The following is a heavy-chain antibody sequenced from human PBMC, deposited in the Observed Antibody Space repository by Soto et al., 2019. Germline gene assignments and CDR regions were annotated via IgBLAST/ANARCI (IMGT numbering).Heavy chain of an antibody. V-gene: IGHV3-30-3*01. Sequence: PGGSLRLSCAASGFTFSSYAMHWVRQAPGKGLEWVAVISYDGSNKYYADSVKGRFTISRDNSKNTLYLQMNSLRAEDTAVYYWAIDGQDIVVVPAATEGHWFDPWGQVTLVTVSS. CDR2: ISYDGSNK. J-gene: IGHJ5*02. CDR1: GFTFSSYA. CDR3: AIDGQDIVVVPAATEGHWFDP. D-gene: IGHD2-2*01.